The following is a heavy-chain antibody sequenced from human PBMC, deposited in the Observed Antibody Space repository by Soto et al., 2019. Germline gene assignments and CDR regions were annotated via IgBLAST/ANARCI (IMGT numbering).Heavy chain of an antibody. CDR3: ARGPGGLGEFSLDY. CDR2: IYSGGST. D-gene: IGHD3-10*01. Sequence: PSETLSLTCTVSGGSITTYYWSWIRQPAGKGLEWIGRIYSGGSTNYNPSLRSRVTVSVDMYKNQFSLKLSSVTAADTAVYYCARGPGGLGEFSLDYWGQGTLVRVSS. V-gene: IGHV4-4*07. CDR1: GGSITTYY. J-gene: IGHJ4*02.